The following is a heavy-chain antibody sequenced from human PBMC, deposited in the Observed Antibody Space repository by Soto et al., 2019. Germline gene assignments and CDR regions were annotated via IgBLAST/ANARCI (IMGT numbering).Heavy chain of an antibody. CDR1: GGTFSSHS. V-gene: IGHV1-69*01. CDR2: IVTLFGTA. J-gene: IGHJ4*02. Sequence: VQLMQSGAEVKQPGSSVKVSCEASGGTFSSHSINWVRQAPGQGLEWMGGIVTLFGTANYAQNFQGRVTITADQSTITVYMDLSSLRSDDTAVYYCAREVGYGDFAAALLDWGQGTLVTVSS. CDR3: AREVGYGDFAAALLD. D-gene: IGHD4-17*01.